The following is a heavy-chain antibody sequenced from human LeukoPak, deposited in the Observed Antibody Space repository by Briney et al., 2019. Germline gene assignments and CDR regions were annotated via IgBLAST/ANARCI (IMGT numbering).Heavy chain of an antibody. J-gene: IGHJ4*02. D-gene: IGHD5-12*01. Sequence: GSLRLSCAASGFTFSSYSMNWVRQAPGKGLEWVSSISSSSSYIYYADSVKGRFTISRDNAKNSLYLQMNSLRAEDTAVYYCARHVDIVATTLLDYWGQGTLVTVSS. CDR3: ARHVDIVATTLLDY. CDR1: GFTFSSYS. CDR2: ISSSSSYI. V-gene: IGHV3-21*01.